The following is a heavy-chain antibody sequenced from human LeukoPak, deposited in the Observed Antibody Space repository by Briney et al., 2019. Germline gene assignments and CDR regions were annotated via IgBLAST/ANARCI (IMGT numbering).Heavy chain of an antibody. CDR1: GGTFSSYT. CDR2: IIPILGIA. J-gene: IGHJ5*02. D-gene: IGHD3-3*01. CDR3: ARSTTNTIFGVVNWFDP. V-gene: IGHV1-69*02. Sequence: SVKVSCKASGGTFSSYTISWVRQAPGQGLEWMGRIIPILGIASYAQKFQGRVTITADKSTSTAYMELSSLRSEDTAVYYCARSTTNTIFGVVNWFDPWGQGTLVTVSS.